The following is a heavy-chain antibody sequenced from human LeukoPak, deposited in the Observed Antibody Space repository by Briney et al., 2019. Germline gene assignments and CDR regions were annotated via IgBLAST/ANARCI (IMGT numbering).Heavy chain of an antibody. D-gene: IGHD3-22*01. CDR3: AKGRRGFYDSSGYFYIFDY. CDR1: GFTVGSDA. J-gene: IGHJ4*02. CDR2: INAGGSYT. V-gene: IGHV3-23*01. Sequence: GGSLRLSCAASGFTVGSDAMRSVRQAPGKGLEWDSSINAGGSYTYYADSVKGRFTISRDNSRNTVYLQMNSLRAEDTAVYYCAKGRRGFYDSSGYFYIFDYWGQGTLVTVSS.